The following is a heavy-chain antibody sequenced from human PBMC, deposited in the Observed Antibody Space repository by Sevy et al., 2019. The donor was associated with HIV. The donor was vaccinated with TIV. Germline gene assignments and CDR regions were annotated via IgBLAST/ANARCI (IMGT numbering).Heavy chain of an antibody. J-gene: IGHJ4*02. CDR1: GFTFSSYS. CDR2: ISSSGSYI. CDR3: ERDIRRDNSFDY. V-gene: IGHV3-21*01. Sequence: GGSLRLSCAASGFTFSSYSMNWVRQAPGKGLEWVSSISSSGSYIYYADSVKGRFTISRDNAKNSLYLQMNSLRAEDTVVYYCERDIRRDNSFDYWGQGTLVTVSS.